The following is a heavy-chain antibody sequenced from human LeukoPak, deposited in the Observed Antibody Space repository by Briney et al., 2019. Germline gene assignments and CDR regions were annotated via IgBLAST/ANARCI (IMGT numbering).Heavy chain of an antibody. CDR3: ARLGGYSYGVPDY. CDR1: GYTFTCHY. Sequence: ASVKVSCKASGYTFTCHYMHWLRQARGQGLEWMGWINPNSGGTNYAQKFQGRVTMTRDTSISTAYMELSRLRSDDTAVYYYARLGGYSYGVPDYWGQGTLVTVSS. J-gene: IGHJ4*02. CDR2: INPNSGGT. D-gene: IGHD5-18*01. V-gene: IGHV1-2*02.